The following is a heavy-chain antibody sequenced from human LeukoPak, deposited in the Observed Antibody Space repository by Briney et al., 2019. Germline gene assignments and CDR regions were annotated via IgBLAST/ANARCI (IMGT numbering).Heavy chain of an antibody. Sequence: GGSLRLSCAASGFTFSSYGMHWVRQAPGKGLEWVAFIRYDGSNKYYADSVKGRFTISRDNSKNTLYLQMNSLRAEDTAVYYCAKLRGYDFWSGYPYWGREPWSPSPQ. V-gene: IGHV3-30*02. CDR1: GFTFSSYG. D-gene: IGHD3-3*01. CDR2: IRYDGSNK. CDR3: AKLRGYDFWSGYPY. J-gene: IGHJ4*02.